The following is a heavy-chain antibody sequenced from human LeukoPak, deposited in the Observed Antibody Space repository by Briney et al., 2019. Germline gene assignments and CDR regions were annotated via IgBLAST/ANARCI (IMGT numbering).Heavy chain of an antibody. Sequence: GASVKVSCKASGYTFTSYGISWVRQAPGQGLEWMGWISAYNGNTNYAQKLQGRVTMTTDTSTSTAYMELRSLRSDDTAVYYCARDRAFEQLVPDYFDYWGQGTLVTVSS. CDR1: GYTFTSYG. CDR2: ISAYNGNT. D-gene: IGHD6-13*01. V-gene: IGHV1-18*01. J-gene: IGHJ4*02. CDR3: ARDRAFEQLVPDYFDY.